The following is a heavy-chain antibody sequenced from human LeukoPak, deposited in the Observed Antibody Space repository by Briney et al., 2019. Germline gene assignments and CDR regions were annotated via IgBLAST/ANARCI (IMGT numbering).Heavy chain of an antibody. Sequence: SETLSLTCTVSGGSISTYYWNWIRQPPGKGLEWIGYIYYSGSTNYNPTLKSRVTISVDPSRNEFSLRVSSVTAADTAVYYCARSRGYTYGFDYWGQGTLVTVSS. CDR1: GGSISTYY. V-gene: IGHV4-59*01. CDR2: IYYSGST. D-gene: IGHD5-18*01. CDR3: ARSRGYTYGFDY. J-gene: IGHJ4*02.